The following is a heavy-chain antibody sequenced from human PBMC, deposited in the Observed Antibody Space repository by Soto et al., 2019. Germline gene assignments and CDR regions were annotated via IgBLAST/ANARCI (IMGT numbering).Heavy chain of an antibody. CDR1: AFPFSDSA. CDR2: IRSKANNYAA. CDR3: TRHLMDV. J-gene: IGHJ6*02. Sequence: EVQLVESGGGLVQPGGSLKLSCAASAFPFSDSALHWIRQASGKGLEWVGRIRSKANNYAAAYAASVKGRFTISRDDSKDTAYLQMNSLKTEDTAVYYCTRHLMDVWGQGTTVTVSS. V-gene: IGHV3-73*01.